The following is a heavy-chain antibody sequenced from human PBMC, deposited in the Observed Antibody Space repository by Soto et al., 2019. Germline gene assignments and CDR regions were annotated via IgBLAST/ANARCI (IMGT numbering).Heavy chain of an antibody. J-gene: IGHJ6*03. D-gene: IGHD3-10*01. CDR1: GFTFSSYS. V-gene: IGHV3-48*01. Sequence: EVQLVESGGGLVQPGGSLRLSCAASGFTFSSYSMNWVRQAPGKGLEWVSYISSSSSTIYYADSVKGRFTISRDNAKNSLYLQMNSLRAEDTAVYYCASLWFGELLPNYYYYMDVWGKGTTVTVSS. CDR3: ASLWFGELLPNYYYYMDV. CDR2: ISSSSSTI.